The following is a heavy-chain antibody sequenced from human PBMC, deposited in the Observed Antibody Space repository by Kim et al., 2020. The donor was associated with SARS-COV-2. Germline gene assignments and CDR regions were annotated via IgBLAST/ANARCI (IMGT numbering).Heavy chain of an antibody. CDR2: INHSGST. Sequence: SETLSLTCAVYGGSFSGYYWSWIRQPPGKGLEWIGEINHSGSTNYNPSLKSRVTISVDTSKNQFSLKLSSVTAADTAVYYCARGPLSSSSGDYWGQGTLVTVSS. CDR1: GGSFSGYY. CDR3: ARGPLSSSSGDY. J-gene: IGHJ4*02. D-gene: IGHD6-6*01. V-gene: IGHV4-34*01.